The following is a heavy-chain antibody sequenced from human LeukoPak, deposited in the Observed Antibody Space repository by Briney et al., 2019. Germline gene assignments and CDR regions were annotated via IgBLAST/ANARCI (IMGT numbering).Heavy chain of an antibody. CDR3: ARAADCCNYGMDI. V-gene: IGHV4-31*03. D-gene: IGHD2-21*02. Sequence: SQTLSLTCTVSGDSISSGGYYWTWIRQHPEKGLEWIGYIYYSGSTYYNPSLKSRLTISVDTSKNQFSLKLYSVTVADTAIYYCARAADCCNYGMDIWGQGTTVTVSS. J-gene: IGHJ6*02. CDR1: GDSISSGGYY. CDR2: IYYSGST.